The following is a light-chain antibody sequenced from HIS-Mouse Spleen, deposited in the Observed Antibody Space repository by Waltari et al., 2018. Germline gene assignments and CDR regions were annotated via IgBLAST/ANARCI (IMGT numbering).Light chain of an antibody. Sequence: QSALTQPASVSGSPGQSIPISCTGTSSDAGGYNRVSWYQQHPGKAPKLTIYDVSNRPSGVSNRFSGSKSGNTASLTISGLQAEDEADYYCSSYTSSSTLEVVFGGGTKLTVL. CDR3: SSYTSSSTLEVV. CDR1: SSDAGGYNR. CDR2: DVS. V-gene: IGLV2-14*03. J-gene: IGLJ2*01.